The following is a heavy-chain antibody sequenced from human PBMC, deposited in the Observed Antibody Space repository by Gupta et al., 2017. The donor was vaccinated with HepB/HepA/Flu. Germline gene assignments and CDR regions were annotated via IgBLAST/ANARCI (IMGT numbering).Heavy chain of an antibody. CDR1: GYTFINYA. D-gene: IGHD2-2*01. J-gene: IGHJ3*02. CDR2: ISANNGNT. Sequence: QVQLVQSGTDVKKPGASVTVSCKASGYTFINYAINWVRQAPGQGLEWMGWISANNGNTHYAQKFQGRLTMTTDTSTSTAYMELRNLRSDDTAVYYCARDRLGYCTSSSCQAFDIWGQGTMVTVSS. V-gene: IGHV1-18*01. CDR3: ARDRLGYCTSSSCQAFDI.